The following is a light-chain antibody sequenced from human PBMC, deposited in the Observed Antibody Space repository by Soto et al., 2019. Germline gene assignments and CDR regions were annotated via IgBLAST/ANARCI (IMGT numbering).Light chain of an antibody. CDR2: DVS. Sequence: QSVLTQPASVSGSPGQSITISCTGTSSDVGGYNYVSWYQQHPGKAPKLMIYDVSNRPSGVSNRFSGSKSGNTASLTISGLQADVFADYYCSSYTSISTLIFGTGTNVNVL. J-gene: IGLJ1*01. V-gene: IGLV2-14*01. CDR1: SSDVGGYNY. CDR3: SSYTSISTLI.